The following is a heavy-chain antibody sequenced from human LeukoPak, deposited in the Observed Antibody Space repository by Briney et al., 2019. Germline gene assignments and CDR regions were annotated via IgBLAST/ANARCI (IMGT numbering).Heavy chain of an antibody. D-gene: IGHD3-22*01. Sequence: GGSLRLSCAASGXTVSSNYMSWVRQAPGKGLEWVLVIYSGGSTYYADYAKGRFTISRDNSKNTLYLQMNSLRAEDTAVYYCARNIAYDSSGYYSPHFDYWGQGTLVTVSS. J-gene: IGHJ4*02. CDR2: IYSGGST. CDR1: GXTVSSNY. CDR3: ARNIAYDSSGYYSPHFDY. V-gene: IGHV3-53*01.